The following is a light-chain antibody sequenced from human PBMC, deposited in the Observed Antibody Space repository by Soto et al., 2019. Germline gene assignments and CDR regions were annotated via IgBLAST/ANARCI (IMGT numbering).Light chain of an antibody. CDR3: TSYSSSRPVV. CDR2: EVT. V-gene: IGLV2-14*01. CDR1: SSDVGLFSY. J-gene: IGLJ2*01. Sequence: QSALTQPASVSGSPGQSITISCTGTSSDVGLFSYVSWYQQHPGKVPKLIIYEVTNRPSGVSNRFSGSKSGNTASLTISGLQAEDEADYYCTSYSSSRPVVFGGGTQLTVL.